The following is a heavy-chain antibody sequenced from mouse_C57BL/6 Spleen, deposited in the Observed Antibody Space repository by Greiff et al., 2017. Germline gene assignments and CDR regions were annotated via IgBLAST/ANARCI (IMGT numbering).Heavy chain of an antibody. D-gene: IGHD2-3*01. CDR2: LDPSDSYT. V-gene: IGHV1-69*01. CDR3: ARKWNCVKMDAMDD. Sequence: VQLQQPGAELVMPGASVKLSCTASGFTFTSYWMPWVKQRPGQGLEWIGELDPSDSYTIYNQTFKGKSTFTVNKSTSTAYMQLSSLTSVDSAVEDCARKWNCVKMDAMDDWGQGTSVTVSS. CDR1: GFTFTSYW. J-gene: IGHJ4*01.